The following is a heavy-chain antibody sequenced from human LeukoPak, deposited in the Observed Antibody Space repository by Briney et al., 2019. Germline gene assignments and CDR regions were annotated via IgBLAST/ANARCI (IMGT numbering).Heavy chain of an antibody. V-gene: IGHV4-59*08. D-gene: IGHD3-10*01. CDR3: ARLPMVRGPWEGYYYYGMDV. J-gene: IGHJ6*02. CDR2: IYYSGST. Sequence: SETLSLTCTVSGGSISSYYWSWIRQPPGKGLEWIGYIYYSGSTNYNPSLKSRVTISVDTSKNQFSLKLSSVTAADTAVYYCARLPMVRGPWEGYYYYGMDVWGQGTTVTVSS. CDR1: GGSISSYY.